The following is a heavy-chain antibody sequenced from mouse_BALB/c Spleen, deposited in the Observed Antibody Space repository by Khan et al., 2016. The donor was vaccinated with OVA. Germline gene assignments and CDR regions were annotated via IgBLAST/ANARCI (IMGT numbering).Heavy chain of an antibody. D-gene: IGHD2-1*01. CDR1: GYSIISGYY. CDR3: ARDYFGNYYFDY. V-gene: IGHV3-6*02. CDR2: ISYDGST. J-gene: IGHJ2*01. Sequence: EVQLVETGPGLVKPSQSLSLTCSVTGYSIISGYYWNWIRQFPGNKLERMGYISYDGSTNYNPSLKNRISITCDTSKNQSFLKLNSVTTEDTATYYCARDYFGNYYFDYWGQGTTLTVSS.